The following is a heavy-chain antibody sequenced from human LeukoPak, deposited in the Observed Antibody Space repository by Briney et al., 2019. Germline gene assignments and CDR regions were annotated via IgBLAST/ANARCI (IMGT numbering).Heavy chain of an antibody. J-gene: IGHJ5*02. CDR3: ARVRDYDFWSGYWAFDP. CDR2: ISHSGTT. Sequence: SETLSLTCTVSGYSISSGYYCGWIRQPPGKGLEWIGTISHSGTTYYNPSLKSRVTISLDTSKNQFSLKLSSVTAADTAVYYCARVRDYDFWSGYWAFDPWGQGTLVTVSS. D-gene: IGHD3-3*01. CDR1: GYSISSGYY. V-gene: IGHV4-38-2*02.